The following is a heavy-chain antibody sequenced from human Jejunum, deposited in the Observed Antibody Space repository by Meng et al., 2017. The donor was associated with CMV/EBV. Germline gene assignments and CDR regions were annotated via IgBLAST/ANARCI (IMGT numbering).Heavy chain of an antibody. V-gene: IGHV3-15*01. CDR1: FTFDTAW. D-gene: IGHD3-10*01. Sequence: FTFDTAWMTWVRQTPGRRLEWVGLIKSQADGATTDYAAPVKDRFTISRDDSKNTMCLQMNSLKTEDAALYYCATGASLGNPYYFDYWGQGTLVTVSS. CDR2: IKSQADGATT. CDR3: ATGASLGNPYYFDY. J-gene: IGHJ4*02.